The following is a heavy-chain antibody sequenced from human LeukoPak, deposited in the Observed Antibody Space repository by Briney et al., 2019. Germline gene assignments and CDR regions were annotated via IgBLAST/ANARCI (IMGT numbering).Heavy chain of an antibody. CDR3: AKETSITGAGDF. D-gene: IGHD1-20*01. J-gene: IGHJ4*02. Sequence: GGTLRLSCAASGFTFSNYAMSWVRQAPGKGLEYVSPISASGLSTYYTDSVRGRFTNSRDNSKNTLYLQMHSLRAEDTAVYYCAKETSITGAGDFWGQGALVTVSS. CDR1: GFTFSNYA. V-gene: IGHV3-23*01. CDR2: ISASGLST.